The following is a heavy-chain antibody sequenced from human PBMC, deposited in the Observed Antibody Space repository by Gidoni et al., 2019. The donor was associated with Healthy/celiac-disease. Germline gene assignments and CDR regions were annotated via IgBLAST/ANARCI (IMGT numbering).Heavy chain of an antibody. CDR1: GYTFTGYY. Sequence: QVQLVQSGAEVKKPGASVKVSCKASGYTFTGYYMHWVRQAPGQGLEWMGWINPNSGGTNYAQKFQGRVTMTRDTSISTAYMELSRLRSDDTAVYYCARDGPITMVRGVLYYGMDVWGQGTTVTVSS. J-gene: IGHJ6*02. V-gene: IGHV1-2*02. CDR2: INPNSGGT. D-gene: IGHD3-10*01. CDR3: ARDGPITMVRGVLYYGMDV.